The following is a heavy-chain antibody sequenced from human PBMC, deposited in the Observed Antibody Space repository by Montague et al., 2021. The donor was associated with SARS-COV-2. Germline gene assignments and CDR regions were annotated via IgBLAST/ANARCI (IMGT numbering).Heavy chain of an antibody. Sequence: SETLSLTCTVSGGSISSSNYYWDWIRQPPGKGLEWIGSIYYSGSTYYNPSLKSRVTISVDTSKNHFSLKLSSVTAADTAVYYCARRGRKLVPAATTIGGFDTWGQGTLVTVSS. V-gene: IGHV4-39*02. CDR2: IYYSGST. CDR3: ARRGRKLVPAATTIGGFDT. J-gene: IGHJ5*02. CDR1: GGSISSSNYY. D-gene: IGHD2-2*01.